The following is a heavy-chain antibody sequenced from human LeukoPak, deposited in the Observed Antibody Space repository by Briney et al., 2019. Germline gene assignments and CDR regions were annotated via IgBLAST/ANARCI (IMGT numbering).Heavy chain of an antibody. CDR1: GGTFSSYA. V-gene: IGHV1-69*04. CDR2: IVPILGIA. D-gene: IGHD4-17*01. J-gene: IGHJ6*02. CDR3: ARARVPRYGDYDPYYYGMDV. Sequence: SVKVSCKASGGTFSSYAISWVRQAPGQGFEWMGRIVPILGIANYAQKFQGRVTITADKSTSTAYMELSSLRSEDTAVYYCARARVPRYGDYDPYYYGMDVWGQGTTVTVSS.